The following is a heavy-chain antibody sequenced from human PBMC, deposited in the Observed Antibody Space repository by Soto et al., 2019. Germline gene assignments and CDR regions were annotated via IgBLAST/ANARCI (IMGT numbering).Heavy chain of an antibody. J-gene: IGHJ4*02. CDR1: EFTFRNYG. CDR3: AKDDGSYDSSGYFDF. Sequence: GGPHRHSCTASEFTFRNYGMHWVRKNPGKRLEWVAVISYDGSNKYYADSVKGRFTISRDNSKNTLYLQMNSLRAEDTAVYYCAKDDGSYDSSGYFDFWGQGTLVTVSS. CDR2: ISYDGSNK. D-gene: IGHD3-22*01. V-gene: IGHV3-30*18.